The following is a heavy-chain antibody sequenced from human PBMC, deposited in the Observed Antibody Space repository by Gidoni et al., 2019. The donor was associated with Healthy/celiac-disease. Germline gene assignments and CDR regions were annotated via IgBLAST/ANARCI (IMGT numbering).Heavy chain of an antibody. CDR2: INPSGGST. J-gene: IGHJ5*02. D-gene: IGHD2-15*01. CDR1: GYTFTSYY. Sequence: QVQLVQSGAEVKKPGASVKVSCKASGYTFTSYYMHWVRQAPGQGLEWMGIINPSGGSTSYAQKFQGRVTMTRDTSTSTVYMELSSLRSEDTAVYYCARAGYCSGGSCHNWFDPWGQGTLVTVSS. V-gene: IGHV1-46*03. CDR3: ARAGYCSGGSCHNWFDP.